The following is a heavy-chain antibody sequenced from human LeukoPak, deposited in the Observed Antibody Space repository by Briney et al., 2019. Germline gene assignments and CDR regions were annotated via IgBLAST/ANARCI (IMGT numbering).Heavy chain of an antibody. CDR1: GFTFISYA. Sequence: PGTSLRLSCAASGFTFISYAIHWVRQAPGKGLEWVSAISGSGGSTYYADSVKGRFTISRDNSKNTLYLQMNSLRAEDTAVYYCAKDLGAAAGWSGFFAYWGQGTLVTVSS. D-gene: IGHD6-13*01. CDR2: ISGSGGST. J-gene: IGHJ4*02. CDR3: AKDLGAAAGWSGFFAY. V-gene: IGHV3-23*01.